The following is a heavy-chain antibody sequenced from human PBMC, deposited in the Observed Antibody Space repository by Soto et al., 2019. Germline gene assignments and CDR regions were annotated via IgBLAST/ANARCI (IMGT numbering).Heavy chain of an antibody. D-gene: IGHD3-3*01. CDR3: TKVGGLYDFWSGPLHFDL. Sequence: EAQLVESGGGFVQPGRSLRLSCAGSGFIFDDFAIHWVRQAPGKGLEWVSGISWNSDSIGYADSVKGRFTISRDNAKNALYLQMHSLRVEDTALYYCTKVGGLYDFWSGPLHFDLWGQGTLVTVSS. CDR1: GFIFDDFA. J-gene: IGHJ4*02. CDR2: ISWNSDSI. V-gene: IGHV3-9*01.